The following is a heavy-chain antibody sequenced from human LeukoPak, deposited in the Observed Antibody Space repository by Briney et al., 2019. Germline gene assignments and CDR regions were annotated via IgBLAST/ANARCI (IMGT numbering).Heavy chain of an antibody. J-gene: IGHJ4*02. V-gene: IGHV4-39*01. D-gene: IGHD6-13*01. CDR1: GGSISSSTYY. CDR3: ASLYSHSWVDY. CDR2: LYYGVST. Sequence: SETLSLTCTVSGGSISSSTYYWGWIRQPPGEGLEWIGSLYYGVSTHYNPSLKSPLTISVNTSKNQFSLKLSSVTAADTAVYYCASLYSHSWVDYWGQGTLVTVSS.